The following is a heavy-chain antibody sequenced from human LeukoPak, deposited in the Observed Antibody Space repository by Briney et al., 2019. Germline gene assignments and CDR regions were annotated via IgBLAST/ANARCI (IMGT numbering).Heavy chain of an antibody. J-gene: IGHJ4*02. CDR1: GGSISLYY. CDR3: ARNYYHFWSGYSYYFDY. Sequence: SETLSLTCTVSGGSISLYYWSWIRQPPGKGLEWIGHIYDNGSTDYNPSLKSRVTLSVDMSKNQFSLRLSSVTAADTAMYYCARNYYHFWSGYSYYFDYWGQGTLVTVS. D-gene: IGHD3-3*01. CDR2: IYDNGST. V-gene: IGHV4-59*01.